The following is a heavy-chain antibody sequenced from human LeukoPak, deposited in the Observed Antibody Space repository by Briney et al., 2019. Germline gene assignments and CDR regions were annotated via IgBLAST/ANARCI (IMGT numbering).Heavy chain of an antibody. J-gene: IGHJ4*02. CDR2: ISSSGSTI. CDR1: GFTFSSYE. Sequence: GGSLRLSCAASGFTFSSYEMNWVRQAPGKGLEWVSYISSSGSTIYYADSVKGRFTISRDNAKNSLYLQMNSLRAEDTAVYYCASPRVAAARQDYWGQGTLVTVSS. CDR3: ASPRVAAARQDY. V-gene: IGHV3-48*03. D-gene: IGHD2-15*01.